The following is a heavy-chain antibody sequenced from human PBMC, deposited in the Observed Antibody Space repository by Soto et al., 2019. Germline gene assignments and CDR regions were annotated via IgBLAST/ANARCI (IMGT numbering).Heavy chain of an antibody. Sequence: ASVKVSCKASGYTFTGYYMHWVRQAPGQGLEWMGWINPKNGATIYAQKFQGRVTMTRDTSISTAYMELSRLRSDDTAVYSCARVYYDSSGYLDYWGQGTLVTVSS. D-gene: IGHD3-22*01. CDR2: INPKNGAT. CDR3: ARVYYDSSGYLDY. J-gene: IGHJ4*02. CDR1: GYTFTGYY. V-gene: IGHV1-2*02.